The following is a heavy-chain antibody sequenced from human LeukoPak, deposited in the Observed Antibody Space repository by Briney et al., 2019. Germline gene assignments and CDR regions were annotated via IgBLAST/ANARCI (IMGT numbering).Heavy chain of an antibody. CDR1: GFTFSSYA. J-gene: IGHJ6*02. CDR3: ARWSEDIVATISNGMDV. D-gene: IGHD5-12*01. Sequence: GGSLRLSCAASGFTFSSYAMSWVRQAPGKGLEWVSAISGSGGSTYYADSVKGRFTISRDNSKNTLYLQMNSLRAEDTAVYYCARWSEDIVATISNGMDVWGQGTTVTVSS. V-gene: IGHV3-23*01. CDR2: ISGSGGST.